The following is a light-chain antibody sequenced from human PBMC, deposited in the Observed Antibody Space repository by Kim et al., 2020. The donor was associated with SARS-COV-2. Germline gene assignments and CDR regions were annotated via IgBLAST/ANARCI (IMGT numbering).Light chain of an antibody. Sequence: QSITITCTGTSSDVGGYNYVSWYQQHPGKAPKLIIYDVSNRPSGVSTRFSGSKSGNTASLTISGLQADDEADYYCTSYTSSSTQVFGGGTQLTVL. CDR2: DVS. J-gene: IGLJ3*02. V-gene: IGLV2-14*04. CDR1: SSDVGGYNY. CDR3: TSYTSSSTQV.